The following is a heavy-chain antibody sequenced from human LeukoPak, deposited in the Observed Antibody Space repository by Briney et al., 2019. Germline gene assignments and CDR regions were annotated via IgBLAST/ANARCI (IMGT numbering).Heavy chain of an antibody. CDR1: GFTSGDYA. CDR3: TRVTYYYDNSGYFHFDS. Sequence: GGSLRPSCTTSGFTSGDYAMSWVRQAPGKGLGWVSFIRRKAHGGTTEYAASVKGRFSSSRDDSKSIAYLQMNSLKTEDTAVYFCTRVTYYYDNSGYFHFDSWGQGSLVTVSS. CDR2: IRRKAHGGTT. D-gene: IGHD3-22*01. J-gene: IGHJ4*02. V-gene: IGHV3-49*04.